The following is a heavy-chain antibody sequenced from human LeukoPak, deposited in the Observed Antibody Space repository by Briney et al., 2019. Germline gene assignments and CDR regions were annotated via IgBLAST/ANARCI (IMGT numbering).Heavy chain of an antibody. J-gene: IGHJ3*02. CDR1: GFTFSSYG. Sequence: GGSLRLSCAASGFTFSSYGMSWVRQAPGKGLEWVSYISSSGSTIYYADSVKGRFTISRDNAKNSLYLQMNSLRAEDTAVYYCARSPKDYAFDIWGQGTMVTVSS. V-gene: IGHV3-48*04. CDR2: ISSSGSTI. CDR3: ARSPKDYAFDI.